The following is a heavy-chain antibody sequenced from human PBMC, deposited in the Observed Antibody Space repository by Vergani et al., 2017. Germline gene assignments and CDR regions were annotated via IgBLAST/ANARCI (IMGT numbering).Heavy chain of an antibody. CDR2: IWYDGSNK. Sequence: QVQLVESGGGVVQPGRSLRLSCAASGFTFSSYGMHWVRQAPGKGLEWVAVIWYDGSNKYYADSVKGRFTISRDNSKNTLYLQMNSLRAEDTAVYYCARARGQLVLDYWGQGNLVTGSS. CDR3: ARARGQLVLDY. J-gene: IGHJ4*02. D-gene: IGHD6-6*01. CDR1: GFTFSSYG. V-gene: IGHV3-33*01.